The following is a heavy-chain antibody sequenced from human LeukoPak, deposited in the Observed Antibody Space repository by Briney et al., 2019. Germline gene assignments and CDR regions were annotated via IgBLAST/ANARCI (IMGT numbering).Heavy chain of an antibody. CDR3: ARGDGTGGHIAAAGPFWFFDY. V-gene: IGHV4-59*12. CDR2: IYYSGST. CDR1: GGSISSYY. D-gene: IGHD6-13*01. J-gene: IGHJ4*02. Sequence: SEALSLTCTVSGGSISSYYWSWIRQPPGKGLEWIGYIYYSGSTNYNPSLKSRVTISVDTSKNQFSLKLSSVTAADTAVYYCARGDGTGGHIAAAGPFWFFDYWGQGTLVTVSS.